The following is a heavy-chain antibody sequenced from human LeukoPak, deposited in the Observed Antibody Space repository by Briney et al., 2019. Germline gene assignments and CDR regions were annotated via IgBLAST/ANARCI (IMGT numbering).Heavy chain of an antibody. J-gene: IGHJ4*02. V-gene: IGHV4-31*03. CDR1: SGSINSGGYF. D-gene: IGHD6-19*01. Sequence: SETLSLTCTVSSGSINSGGYFWNWIRQHPGKGLEWIGYISQSGNTYYNPSLRTRVTISLDTSKNQFSLKLSSVTAADTAVYYCARVRPGSLYFDYWGQGTLVTASS. CDR2: ISQSGNT. CDR3: ARVRPGSLYFDY.